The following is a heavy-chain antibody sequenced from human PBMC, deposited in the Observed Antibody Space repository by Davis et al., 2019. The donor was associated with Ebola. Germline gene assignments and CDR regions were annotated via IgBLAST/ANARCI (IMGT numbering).Heavy chain of an antibody. CDR2: INPHNGNT. Sequence: SVKVSCKASGYTFTNYGITWVRQAPGQGLEWMGWINPHNGNTNYAQKFQDRVTITRDRSMSTAYMELSSLRSEDTAMYYCARSSYSSNYFDYWGQGTLVTVSS. CDR3: ARSSYSSNYFDY. J-gene: IGHJ4*02. V-gene: IGHV1-45*02. CDR1: GYTFTNYG. D-gene: IGHD6-19*01.